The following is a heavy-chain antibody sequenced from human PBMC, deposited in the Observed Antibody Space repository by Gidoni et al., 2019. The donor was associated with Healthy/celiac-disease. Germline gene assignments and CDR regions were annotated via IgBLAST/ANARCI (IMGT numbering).Heavy chain of an antibody. J-gene: IGHJ4*02. CDR1: GFTVSSNY. V-gene: IGHV3-53*04. Sequence: EVQLVESGGGLVQPGGSLRLSCAASGFTVSSNYMSWVRQAPGKGLGWVSVIYSGGSTYYADSVKGRFTISRHNSKNTLYLQMNSLRAEDTAVYYCARERIPGPRGYCSGGSCYSGYYFDYWGQGTLVTVSS. CDR2: IYSGGST. D-gene: IGHD2-15*01. CDR3: ARERIPGPRGYCSGGSCYSGYYFDY.